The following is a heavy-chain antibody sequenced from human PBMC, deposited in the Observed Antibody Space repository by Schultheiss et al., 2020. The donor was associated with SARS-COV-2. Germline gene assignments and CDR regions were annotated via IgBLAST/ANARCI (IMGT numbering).Heavy chain of an antibody. Sequence: GGSLRLSCTASGFNFGDFAMSWFRQAPGQGLEWISFIRAKPYGGTTEYAASVKGRFTISRDDSKSIVYLQMDSLKIEDTAVYYCSRDPPYDFWSGKHNGKDDWGQGTTVTVSS. CDR1: GFNFGDFA. J-gene: IGHJ6*02. V-gene: IGHV3-49*03. CDR3: SRDPPYDFWSGKHNGKDD. CDR2: IRAKPYGGTT. D-gene: IGHD3-3*01.